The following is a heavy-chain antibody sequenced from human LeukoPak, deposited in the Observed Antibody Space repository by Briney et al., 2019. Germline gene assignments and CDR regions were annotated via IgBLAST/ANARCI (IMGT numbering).Heavy chain of an antibody. Sequence: GGSLRLSCAASGFTFSSYAMSWGRQAPGKGLEWVSAISGSGGSTYYADSVKGRFTISRDNSKNTLYLQVNSLRAEDTAVYYCAKDSLRTVPKASFDYWGQGTLVTVSS. CDR1: GFTFSSYA. V-gene: IGHV3-23*01. J-gene: IGHJ4*02. D-gene: IGHD3-16*02. CDR3: AKDSLRTVPKASFDY. CDR2: ISGSGGST.